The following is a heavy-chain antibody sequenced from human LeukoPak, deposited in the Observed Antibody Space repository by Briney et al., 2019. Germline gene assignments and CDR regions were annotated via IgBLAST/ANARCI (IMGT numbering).Heavy chain of an antibody. CDR1: EFTFSSHG. CDR3: ARDRTSWSDALDV. CDR2: ISYDTRSD. D-gene: IGHD1-14*01. Sequence: PRGSLRLSCVASEFTFSSHGMHWVRQAPGKGLEWVAVISYDTRSDYHVDSVKGRFTISRDNSKNILYLQMNNLRPEDTAMYYCARDRTSWSDALDVWGLGTLVTVSS. V-gene: IGHV3-30*03. J-gene: IGHJ3*01.